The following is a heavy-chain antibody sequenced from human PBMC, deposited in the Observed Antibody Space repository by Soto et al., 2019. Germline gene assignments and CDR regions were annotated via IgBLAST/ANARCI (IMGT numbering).Heavy chain of an antibody. V-gene: IGHV3-30*18. D-gene: IGHD4-17*01. CDR3: AKIREIYGDHGIGAFDI. J-gene: IGHJ3*02. Sequence: QVQLVESGGGVVQPGRSLRLSCAASGFTFSSYGMHWVRQAPGKGLEWVAVVSYDGRNKFYADSVRGRFTISRDNSKKNLYLQMNSLRADDTAVYYCAKIREIYGDHGIGAFDIWGKGTMVNVSS. CDR1: GFTFSSYG. CDR2: VSYDGRNK.